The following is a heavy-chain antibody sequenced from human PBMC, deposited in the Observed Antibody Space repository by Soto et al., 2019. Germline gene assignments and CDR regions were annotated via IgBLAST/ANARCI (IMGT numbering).Heavy chain of an antibody. Sequence: QVHLVQSGADVKKPGASVKVSCKASGYSFTGNSIHWVRQAPGQGLVWMGWIHPSNGGTNDAQKSPGRVPRTRDGSTRTAYMDMRRLTSDVTAVYYRAFQPSGAVYWGQGTLVTVFS. CDR2: IHPSNGGT. CDR1: GYSFTGNS. J-gene: IGHJ4*02. D-gene: IGHD2-2*01. V-gene: IGHV1-2*02. CDR3: AFQPSGAVY.